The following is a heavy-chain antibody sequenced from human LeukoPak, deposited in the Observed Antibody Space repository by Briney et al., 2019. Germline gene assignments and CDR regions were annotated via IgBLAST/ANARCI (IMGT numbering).Heavy chain of an antibody. D-gene: IGHD3-10*01. V-gene: IGHV4-34*01. CDR3: ASPYYDS. CDR1: GGSFSGYY. J-gene: IGHJ5*01. CDR2: INHSGST. Sequence: PSETLSLTCAVYGGSFSGYYWSWIRQPPGKGLEWIGEINHSGSTNYNPSLKSRVTISVDTSKNQFSLKLSSVTDADTAVYYCASPYYDSWGQGTLVTVSS.